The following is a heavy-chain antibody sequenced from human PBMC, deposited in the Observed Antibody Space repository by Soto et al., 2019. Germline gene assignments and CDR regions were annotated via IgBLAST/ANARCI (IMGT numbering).Heavy chain of an antibody. Sequence: PSETLSLTCTVSGGSISSYYWSWIRQPPGKGLEWIGYIYYSGSTNYNPSLKSRVTISVDTSKNQFSLKLSSVTAADTAVYYCAXHNRGVVPAATFDYWGQGTLVTVSS. J-gene: IGHJ4*02. CDR3: AXHNRGVVPAATFDY. D-gene: IGHD2-2*01. V-gene: IGHV4-59*08. CDR1: GGSISSYY. CDR2: IYYSGST.